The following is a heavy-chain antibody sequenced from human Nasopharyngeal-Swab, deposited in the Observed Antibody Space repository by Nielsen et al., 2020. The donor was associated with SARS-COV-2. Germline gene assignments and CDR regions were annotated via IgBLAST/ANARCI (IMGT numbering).Heavy chain of an antibody. D-gene: IGHD1-26*01. J-gene: IGHJ6*03. CDR3: AKDRNSAYYYYYMDV. CDR2: VSGRDST. V-gene: IGHV3-23*01. Sequence: VRQMPGKGLEWVSSVSGRDSTYYADSVKSRFTISRDISKNTLYLQMNSLRAEDTAVYYCAKDRNSAYYYYYMDVWGKGTTVTVSS.